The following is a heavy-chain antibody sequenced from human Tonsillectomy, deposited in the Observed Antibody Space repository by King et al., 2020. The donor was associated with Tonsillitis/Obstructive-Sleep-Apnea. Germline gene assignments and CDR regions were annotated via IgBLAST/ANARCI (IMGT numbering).Heavy chain of an antibody. V-gene: IGHV4-61*01. CDR1: GGSVSSGSYY. CDR3: AVYNWNLLPNFDY. D-gene: IGHD1-20*01. Sequence: VQLQESGPGLVKPSETLSLTCTVSGGSVSSGSYYWSWIRQPPGKGLEWIGYIYYSGSTNYNPSLKSRVTISVDTSKNQFSLKLSSVTAADTAVYYCAVYNWNLLPNFDYWGQGTLVTVSS. J-gene: IGHJ4*02. CDR2: IYYSGST.